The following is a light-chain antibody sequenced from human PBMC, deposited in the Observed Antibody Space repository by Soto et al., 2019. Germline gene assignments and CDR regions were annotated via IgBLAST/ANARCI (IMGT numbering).Light chain of an antibody. Sequence: QSALTQPASVSGSPGQSITISCTGTSSDIGTYNYVSWYQQHTGKAPKLMIFDVSYRPSGVSNRFSGSKSDNTASLTISGLQAEDKADYYCNSYTGTSSRYVFGTGTKVTVL. J-gene: IGLJ1*01. CDR1: SSDIGTYNY. CDR3: NSYTGTSSRYV. V-gene: IGLV2-14*03. CDR2: DVS.